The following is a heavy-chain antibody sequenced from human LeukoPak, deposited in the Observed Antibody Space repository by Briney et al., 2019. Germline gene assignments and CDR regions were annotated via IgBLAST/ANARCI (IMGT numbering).Heavy chain of an antibody. Sequence: ASVKVSCKASGYTFTGYYMHWVRQAPGQGLEWMGWINPNSGGTNYAQKFQGRVTMTRDTSISTAYMELSRLRSDDTAVYYCARGPGAVAGNTDAFDIWGQGTMVTVS. D-gene: IGHD6-19*01. CDR2: INPNSGGT. CDR3: ARGPGAVAGNTDAFDI. CDR1: GYTFTGYY. J-gene: IGHJ3*02. V-gene: IGHV1-2*02.